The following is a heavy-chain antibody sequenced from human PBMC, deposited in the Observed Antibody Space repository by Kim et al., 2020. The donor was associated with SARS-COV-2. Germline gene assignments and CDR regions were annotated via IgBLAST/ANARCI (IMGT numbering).Heavy chain of an antibody. V-gene: IGHV3-49*02. J-gene: IGHJ5*02. CDR3: TRFDSSGYYYDA. D-gene: IGHD3-22*01. Sequence: EYAASVKGRCTISRDDSKSIAYLQMNSLKTEDTAVYYCTRFDSSGYYYDAWGQGTLVTVSS.